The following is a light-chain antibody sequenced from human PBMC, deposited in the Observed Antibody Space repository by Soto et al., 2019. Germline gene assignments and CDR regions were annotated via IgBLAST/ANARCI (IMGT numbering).Light chain of an antibody. CDR2: KAS. CDR3: QQYHTYWWT. V-gene: IGKV1-5*03. CDR1: QTIINW. J-gene: IGKJ1*01. Sequence: DIHMTQSPTTLSASVGDRVTITCRASQTIINWLAWYQQKPGKAPKILIYKASTLEGEVPSRFSGSVSETEGTITINSLKTDDASTYYCQQYHTYWWTFGQGTKVDIK.